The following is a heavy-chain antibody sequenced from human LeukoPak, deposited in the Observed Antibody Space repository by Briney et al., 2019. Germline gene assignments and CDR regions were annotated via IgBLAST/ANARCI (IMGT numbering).Heavy chain of an antibody. CDR3: AKDRNYGSGSIFDY. J-gene: IGHJ4*02. CDR1: GFTFSSYG. D-gene: IGHD3-10*01. V-gene: IGHV3-30*18. CDR2: ISYDGSNK. Sequence: PGGSLRLSCAASGFTFSSYGMHWVRQAPGKGLEWVAVISYDGSNKYYADSVKGRFTISRDNSKNTLYLQMNSLRAEDTAVYYCAKDRNYGSGSIFDYWGQGTLVTVSS.